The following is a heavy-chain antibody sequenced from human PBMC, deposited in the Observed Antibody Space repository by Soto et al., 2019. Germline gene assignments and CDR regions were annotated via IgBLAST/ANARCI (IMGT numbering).Heavy chain of an antibody. CDR2: VNPKSGGT. CDR1: GYTFIGYY. Sequence: ASLKVSCKTSGYTFIGYYIHWVRQAPGQGLEWLGWVNPKSGGTNSAQKFQGRVTMTRDTSVNTAYMELTRLTSDDTGVYYCAGDLGEGAHFYYLGVWGMETTFTVSS. J-gene: IGHJ6*03. D-gene: IGHD3-16*01. CDR3: AGDLGEGAHFYYLGV. V-gene: IGHV1-2*02.